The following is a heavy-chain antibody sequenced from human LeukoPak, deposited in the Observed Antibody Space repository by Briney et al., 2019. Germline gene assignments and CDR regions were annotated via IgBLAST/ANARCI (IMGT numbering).Heavy chain of an antibody. CDR1: GFTFSSYG. J-gene: IGHJ6*03. Sequence: GGSLRLSCAASGFTFSSYGMNWVRQAPGKGLEWVAFIRYDGSNKYYADFVKGRFTISRDNSKNTLYLQMHSLRAEDTAVYYCAKDPRKGGYCSSTSCYNYYYYYIDVWGIGTTVTVSS. V-gene: IGHV3-30*02. CDR3: AKDPRKGGYCSSTSCYNYYYYYIDV. D-gene: IGHD2-2*02. CDR2: IRYDGSNK.